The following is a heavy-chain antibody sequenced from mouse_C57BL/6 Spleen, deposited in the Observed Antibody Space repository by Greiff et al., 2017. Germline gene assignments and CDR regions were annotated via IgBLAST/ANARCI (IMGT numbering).Heavy chain of an antibody. CDR2: INPYNGGT. D-gene: IGHD2-2*01. Sequence: VQLQQSGPVLVKPGASVKMSCKASGYTFTDYYMNWVKQSHGKSLEWIGVINPYNGGTSYNQKFKGKATLTVDKSSSTAYMELNSLTSEDSAFYYCSRGGTMVTTGDWYFDVWGTRTTVTVSS. CDR3: SRGGTMVTTGDWYFDV. J-gene: IGHJ1*03. V-gene: IGHV1-19*01. CDR1: GYTFTDYY.